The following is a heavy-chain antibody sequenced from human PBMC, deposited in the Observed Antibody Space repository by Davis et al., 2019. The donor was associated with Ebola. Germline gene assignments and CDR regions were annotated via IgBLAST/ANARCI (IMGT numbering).Heavy chain of an antibody. D-gene: IGHD2-21*02. V-gene: IGHV4-34*01. CDR3: ARLEVTEGLDY. CDR1: GGFFSRSY. CDR2: INHSGST. Sequence: SETLSLTCTFSGGFFSRSYWSWIRQPPGKGLEWIGEINHSGSTNYNPSLKSRVTISVDTSKNQFSLKLSSVTTADTAVYYCARLEVTEGLDYWGQGTLVTVSS. J-gene: IGHJ4*02.